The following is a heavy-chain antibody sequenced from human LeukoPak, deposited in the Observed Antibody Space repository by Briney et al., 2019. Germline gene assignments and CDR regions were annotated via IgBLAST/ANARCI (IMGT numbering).Heavy chain of an antibody. CDR1: GFTFSSYS. Sequence: GGSLRLSCAASGFTFSSYSMNWVRQAPGRGLEWVSAIRGSGGGTYYADSVKGRFTISRDNSKNTLYLQMNSLRDEDTALYYCAKAGIGVVGYFDYWGQGTLVTVSS. CDR2: IRGSGGGT. CDR3: AKAGIGVVGYFDY. J-gene: IGHJ4*02. D-gene: IGHD6-19*01. V-gene: IGHV3-23*01.